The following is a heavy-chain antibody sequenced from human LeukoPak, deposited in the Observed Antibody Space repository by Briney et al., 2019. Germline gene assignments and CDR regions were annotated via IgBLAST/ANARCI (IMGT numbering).Heavy chain of an antibody. V-gene: IGHV1-69*05. CDR1: VAAFSSYA. D-gene: IGHD3-16*02. Sequence: SVKVSFKASVAAFSSYAISWVRQAPGQGLEWMGGIIPIFGTANYAQKFQGRVTITTDETTSTAYMELSSLRSEDTAVYYCARVGLRLGELSSLPIYYFDYWGQGTLVTVSS. J-gene: IGHJ4*02. CDR3: ARVGLRLGELSSLPIYYFDY. CDR2: IIPIFGTA.